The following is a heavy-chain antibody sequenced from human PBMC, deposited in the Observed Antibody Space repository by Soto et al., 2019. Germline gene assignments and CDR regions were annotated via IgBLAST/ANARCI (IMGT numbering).Heavy chain of an antibody. Sequence: QVQLQESGPGLVKPSQTLSLTCTVSGGSISSGGYYWSWIRQHPGKGLEWIGYIYYSGSTYYNPSLQSGVTIAVHTPNKQFSPEVSSVTAAETAVDYCARSVFPRGHGTLVTVSS. CDR3: ARSVFP. CDR1: GGSISSGGYY. CDR2: IYYSGST. J-gene: IGHJ5*02. V-gene: IGHV4-31*03.